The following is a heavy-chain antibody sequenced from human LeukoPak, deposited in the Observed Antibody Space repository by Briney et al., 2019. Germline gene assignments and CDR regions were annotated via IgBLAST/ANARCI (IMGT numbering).Heavy chain of an antibody. CDR3: AELGITMIGGV. Sequence: GGSLRLSCAASEFNFSRSSMNWVRQAPGKGLEWVSYISSSGSTIYYADSVKGRFTISRDNAKNSLYLQMNSLRAEDTAVYYCAELGITMIGGVWGKGTTVTISS. J-gene: IGHJ6*04. D-gene: IGHD3-10*02. V-gene: IGHV3-48*04. CDR2: ISSSGSTI. CDR1: EFNFSRSS.